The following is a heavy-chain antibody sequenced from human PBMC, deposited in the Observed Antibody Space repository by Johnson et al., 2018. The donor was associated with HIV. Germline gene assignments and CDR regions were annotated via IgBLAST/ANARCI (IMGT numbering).Heavy chain of an antibody. CDR2: IKSKGSGGTI. V-gene: IGHV3-15*01. Sequence: VQLVESGGGLVQPGRSLRLSCAASGFTFDDYAMHWVRQAPGKGLEWVGRIKSKGSGGTIDYAAPVKDRFTISRDNSENALYLQMNSLRAEDTAGDYCARAPSPGPGGAFEIWGQGTRGTVAA. CDR1: GFTFDDYA. J-gene: IGHJ3*02. CDR3: ARAPSPGPGGAFEI.